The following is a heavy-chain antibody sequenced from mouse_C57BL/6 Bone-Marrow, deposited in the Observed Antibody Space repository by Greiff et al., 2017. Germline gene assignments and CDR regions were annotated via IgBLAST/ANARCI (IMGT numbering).Heavy chain of an antibody. CDR3: ARSDGYYSYWYFDV. CDR1: GYTFTSYW. CDR2: IDPSDSET. J-gene: IGHJ1*03. Sequence: VQLQQPGAELVRPGSSVKLSCKASGYTFTSYWMHWVKQRPIQGLEWIGNIDPSDSETHYNQKFTDKATLTVDKSSSTAYMQLSSLTSEDSAVYYCARSDGYYSYWYFDVWGTGTTVTVSS. D-gene: IGHD2-3*01. V-gene: IGHV1-52*01.